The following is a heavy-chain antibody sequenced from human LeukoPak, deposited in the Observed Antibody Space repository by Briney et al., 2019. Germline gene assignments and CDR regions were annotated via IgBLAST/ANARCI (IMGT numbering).Heavy chain of an antibody. Sequence: GSLRLSCAASGFTFSNAWMSWVRQAPGKGLEWIGEINHSGSTNYNPSLKSRVTISVDTSKNQFSLKLSSVTAADTAVYYCARGPFGAAAVRKRRRGGYYFDYWGQGTLVTVSS. CDR3: ARGPFGAAAVRKRRRGGYYFDY. CDR2: INHSGST. J-gene: IGHJ4*02. CDR1: GFTFSNAW. V-gene: IGHV4-34*01. D-gene: IGHD6-13*01.